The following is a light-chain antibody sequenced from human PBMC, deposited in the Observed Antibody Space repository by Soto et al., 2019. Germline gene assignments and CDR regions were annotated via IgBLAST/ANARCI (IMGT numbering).Light chain of an antibody. J-gene: IGKJ4*01. V-gene: IGKV3-20*01. Sequence: PGERATLSCRASQSISSDSLAWYQQKPGQAPRLLIYGASTRATGIPDRFSGSGSGTDFTLTINRLEPEDFAVYYCQQYGASLLTFGGGAKVEIK. CDR3: QQYGASLLT. CDR1: QSISSDS. CDR2: GAS.